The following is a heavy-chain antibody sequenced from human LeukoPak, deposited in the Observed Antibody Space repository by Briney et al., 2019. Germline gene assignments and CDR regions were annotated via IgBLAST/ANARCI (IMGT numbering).Heavy chain of an antibody. CDR1: GGSISSHY. V-gene: IGHV4-59*11. J-gene: IGHJ1*01. CDR2: IYSSGTT. D-gene: IGHD4-17*01. Sequence: SETLSLTCTVSGGSISSHYWSWIRQPPGRGLEWIGYIYSSGTTNYNSSLKSRVTISFDTSKNQFSLKLNSVTAADTAVYYCARASFGDYSAEYFHHWGQGTLVTVSS. CDR3: ARASFGDYSAEYFHH.